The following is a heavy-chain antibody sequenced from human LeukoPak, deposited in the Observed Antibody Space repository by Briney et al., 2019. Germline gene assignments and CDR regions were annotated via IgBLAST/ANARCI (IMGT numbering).Heavy chain of an antibody. D-gene: IGHD2-2*01. J-gene: IGHJ4*02. CDR3: AKEVVVVPAAILGAYYFDY. CDR1: GFTFSSYA. V-gene: IGHV3-23*01. CDR2: ISGSGGST. Sequence: GGSLRLSCAASGFTFSSYAMSWVRQAPGKGLEWVSAISGSGGSTYYADSVKGRFTISRDNSKNTLYLQMNSLRAEDTAVYYCAKEVVVVPAAILGAYYFDYWGQGTLVTVPS.